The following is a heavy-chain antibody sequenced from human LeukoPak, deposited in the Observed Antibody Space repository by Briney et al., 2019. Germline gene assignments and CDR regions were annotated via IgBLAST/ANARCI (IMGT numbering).Heavy chain of an antibody. D-gene: IGHD6-13*01. Sequence: GGSLRLSCAASGLTVSSNYMSWVRQAPGKGLEWVSVIYSGGSTYYADSVKGRFTISRGNPKNTLYLQMNSLRAEDTAVYYCARDRGIAAPMDVWGKGTTVTVSS. CDR2: IYSGGST. J-gene: IGHJ6*03. V-gene: IGHV3-66*02. CDR1: GLTVSSNY. CDR3: ARDRGIAAPMDV.